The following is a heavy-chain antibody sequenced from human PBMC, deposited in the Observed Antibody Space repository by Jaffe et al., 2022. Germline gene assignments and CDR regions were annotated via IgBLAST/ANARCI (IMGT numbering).Heavy chain of an antibody. CDR3: AKDLFGTTVTTLDY. Sequence: QVQLVESGGGVVQPGRSLRLSCAASGFTFSSYGMHWVRQAPGKGLEWVAVISYDGSNKYYADSVKGRFTISRDNSKNTLYLQMNSLRAEDTAVYYCAKDLFGTTVTTLDYWGQGTLVTVSS. CDR1: GFTFSSYG. D-gene: IGHD4-17*01. J-gene: IGHJ4*02. V-gene: IGHV3-30*18. CDR2: ISYDGSNK.